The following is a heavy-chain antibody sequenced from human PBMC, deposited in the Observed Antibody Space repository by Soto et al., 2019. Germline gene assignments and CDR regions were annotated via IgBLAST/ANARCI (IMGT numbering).Heavy chain of an antibody. D-gene: IGHD5-12*01. V-gene: IGHV4-4*07. CDR1: GGSISSYY. J-gene: IGHJ4*02. Sequence: SETLSLTCTVSGGSISSYYWSWVRQPAGKGLERIGRIFSSGSTSFNPSLESRVAMSVDTSKNHFSLNLSSVTAADMAVYYCAREGSYSAYNFAHGIQLWSFDFWGQGALVTVSS. CDR2: IFSSGST. CDR3: AREGSYSAYNFAHGIQLWSFDF.